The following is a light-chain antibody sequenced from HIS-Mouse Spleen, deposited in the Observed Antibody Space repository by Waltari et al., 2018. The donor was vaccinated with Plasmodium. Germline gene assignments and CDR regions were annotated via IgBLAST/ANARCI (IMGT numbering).Light chain of an antibody. CDR3: CSYAGSYTVV. CDR2: DFS. Sequence: QSALTHPRSLSGSPGPSVTISCPGTSTDVGCSRYVSWYQQHPGKAHKLMIYDFSKRPSGVPDRFSGSKSGNTASLTISGLQAEEEADYYCCSYAGSYTVVFGGGTKLTVL. J-gene: IGLJ2*01. CDR1: STDVGCSRY. V-gene: IGLV2-11*01.